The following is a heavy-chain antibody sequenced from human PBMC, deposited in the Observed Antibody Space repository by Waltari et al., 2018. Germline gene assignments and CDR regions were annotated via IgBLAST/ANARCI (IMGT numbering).Heavy chain of an antibody. CDR2: IYHSGST. CDR1: GYSISSGYY. D-gene: IGHD1-1*01. J-gene: IGHJ4*02. Sequence: QVQLQESGPGLVKPSETLSLTCAVSGYSISSGYYWGWIRQPPGKGLEWIGSIYHSGSTYYNPSLKSRVTISVDTSKNQFSLKLSSVTAADTAVYYCARQWGAGGTTNRVFDYWGQGTLVTVSS. CDR3: ARQWGAGGTTNRVFDY. V-gene: IGHV4-38-2*01.